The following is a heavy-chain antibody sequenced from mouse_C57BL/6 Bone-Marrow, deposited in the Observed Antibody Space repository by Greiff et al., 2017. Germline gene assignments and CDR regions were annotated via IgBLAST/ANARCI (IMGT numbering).Heavy chain of an antibody. CDR2: IDPSDSYT. CDR1: GYTFTSYW. Sequence: QVQLQQPGAELVRPGTSVKLSCKASGYTFTSYWMHWVQQRPGQGLAWIGVIDPSDSYTTYNQKFKGKATLTVDTSSSTAYMQLSSLTSEDSEGYYCARGGIITPWFAYWGQGTLVTVSA. V-gene: IGHV1-59*01. CDR3: ARGGIITPWFAY. J-gene: IGHJ3*01. D-gene: IGHD1-1*01.